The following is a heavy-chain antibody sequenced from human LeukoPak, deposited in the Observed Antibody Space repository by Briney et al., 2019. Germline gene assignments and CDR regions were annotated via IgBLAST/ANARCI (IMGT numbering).Heavy chain of an antibody. CDR1: GFTFSNYA. CDR2: ISYDGSNK. D-gene: IGHD5-24*01. V-gene: IGHV3-30-3*01. Sequence: GRSLRLSCAASGFTFSNYAMHWVRQAPGKGLEWVAIISYDGSNKYYADSVKGRFTISRDNSKNTLYLQMNSLRAEGTAVYYCARDLGYNLLGFYYYGMDVWGQGTTVTVSS. CDR3: ARDLGYNLLGFYYYGMDV. J-gene: IGHJ6*02.